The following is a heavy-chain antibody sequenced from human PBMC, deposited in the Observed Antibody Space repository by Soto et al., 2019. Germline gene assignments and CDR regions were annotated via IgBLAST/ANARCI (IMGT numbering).Heavy chain of an antibody. CDR2: IYPGDSDT. CDR1: GYKVSTWHNFTSYW. D-gene: IGHD5-18*01. J-gene: IGHJ6*02. CDR3: ARTESGYSYGFADV. Sequence: GESLKISCMGSGYKVSTWHNFTSYWIAWVRQMPGEGLEWMGIIYPGDSDTRYSPSFQGQVTISADKSISTAYLQWSSLKASDTAMYYCARTESGYSYGFADVWGQGTTVTVSS. V-gene: IGHV5-51*01.